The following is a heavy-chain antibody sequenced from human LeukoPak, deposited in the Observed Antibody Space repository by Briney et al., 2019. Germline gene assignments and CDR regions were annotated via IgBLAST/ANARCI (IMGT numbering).Heavy chain of an antibody. J-gene: IGHJ5*02. CDR2: INHSGST. CDR3: ASRSDFNWFDP. Sequence: SETLSLTCAVYGGSFSSYYWSWIRQPPGKGLEWIGEINHSGSTNYNPSLKSRVTISVDTSKNQFSLKLSSVTAADTAVYYCASRSDFNWFDPWGQGTPVTVSS. D-gene: IGHD2/OR15-2a*01. CDR1: GGSFSSYY. V-gene: IGHV4-34*01.